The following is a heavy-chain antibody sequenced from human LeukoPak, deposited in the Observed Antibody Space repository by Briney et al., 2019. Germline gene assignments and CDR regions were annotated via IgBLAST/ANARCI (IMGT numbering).Heavy chain of an antibody. J-gene: IGHJ5*02. Sequence: PGGSLRLSCAASGFTFSSYGMHWVRQAPGKGLEWVAVIWFDGSNKYYADSVKSRFTISRDNSKNTLYLQMNSLRAEDTAVYYCAKSGHDYGDYRKYNWFDPWGQGTLVTVSS. CDR1: GFTFSSYG. CDR2: IWFDGSNK. D-gene: IGHD4-17*01. V-gene: IGHV3-33*06. CDR3: AKSGHDYGDYRKYNWFDP.